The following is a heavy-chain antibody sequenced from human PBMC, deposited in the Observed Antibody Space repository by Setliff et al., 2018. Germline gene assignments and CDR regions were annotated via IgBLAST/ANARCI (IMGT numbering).Heavy chain of an antibody. D-gene: IGHD5-12*01. V-gene: IGHV4-39*01. CDR1: GDSLSSGTQY. J-gene: IGHJ6*03. Sequence: PSETLSLTCSVLGDSLSSGTQYWAWIRQPPGKGXEWIGNXNXXGSTXYNPSLKSRVTMSVDASKNQVSLKVTSVTAEDTAVYYCAKVDIDYIMTRDNTWQYLFYMDVWGRGTTVTVSS. CDR2: XNXXGST. CDR3: AKVDIDYIMTRDNTWQYLFYMDV.